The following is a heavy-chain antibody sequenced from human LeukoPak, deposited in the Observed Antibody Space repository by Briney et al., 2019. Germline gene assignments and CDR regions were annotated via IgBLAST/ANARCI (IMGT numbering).Heavy chain of an antibody. Sequence: SETLSLTCTVSGGSISSGDYYWSWIRQPPGKGLEWIGYIYYSGSTYYNPSLKSRVTISVDTSKNQFSLKLSSVTAADTAVYYCARGSSSWSLLDVWGKGTTVTVSS. V-gene: IGHV4-30-4*01. CDR1: GGSISSGDYY. D-gene: IGHD6-13*01. CDR3: ARGSSSWSLLDV. J-gene: IGHJ6*04. CDR2: IYYSGST.